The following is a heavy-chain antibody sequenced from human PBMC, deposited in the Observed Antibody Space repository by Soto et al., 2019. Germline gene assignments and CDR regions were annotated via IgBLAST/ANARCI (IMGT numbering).Heavy chain of an antibody. CDR2: IYYSGST. Sequence: SETLSLTCTVSRGSISSGTNYWAWIRQPPGKGLEWIANIYYSGSTFYNPSLKSRVTLSLDTSKNQLALKLRSVTAADTAVYYCARHEAGWYFDSCGQGTLVTVSS. D-gene: IGHD6-25*01. J-gene: IGHJ4*02. CDR3: ARHEAGWYFDS. CDR1: RGSISSGTNY. V-gene: IGHV4-39*01.